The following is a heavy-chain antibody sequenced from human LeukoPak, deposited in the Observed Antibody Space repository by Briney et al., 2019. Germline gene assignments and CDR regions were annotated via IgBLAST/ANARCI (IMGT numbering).Heavy chain of an antibody. J-gene: IGHJ6*04. Sequence: GESLKISCKASGYRFTNFWIAWVRQMPGKGLEWMGIIYAGDSDTRYSPSLQGQVTMSVDKSSSTAYLQWTSLKASDTAMYYCARSGFARGMDAWGKGTTVTVAS. CDR2: IYAGDSDT. D-gene: IGHD3-10*01. V-gene: IGHV5-51*01. CDR1: GYRFTNFW. CDR3: ARSGFARGMDA.